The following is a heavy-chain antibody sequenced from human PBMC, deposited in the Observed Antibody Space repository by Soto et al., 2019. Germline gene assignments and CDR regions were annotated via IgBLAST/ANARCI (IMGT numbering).Heavy chain of an antibody. Sequence: ASVKVSCKASGYTFTSYAMHWVRQAPGQRLEWMGWINAGIGNTKYSQKFQGRVTITRDTSASTAYMELSSLRSEDTAVYYCARDLYYDFWSGCFDYWGQGTLVTVSS. CDR3: ARDLYYDFWSGCFDY. J-gene: IGHJ4*02. CDR1: GYTFTSYA. D-gene: IGHD3-3*01. CDR2: INAGIGNT. V-gene: IGHV1-3*01.